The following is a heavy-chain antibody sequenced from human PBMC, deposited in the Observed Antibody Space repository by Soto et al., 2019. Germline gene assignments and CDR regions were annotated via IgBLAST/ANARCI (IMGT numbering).Heavy chain of an antibody. CDR2: MNPNSGNT. CDR1: GYTFASYD. J-gene: IGHJ5*02. V-gene: IGHV1-8*01. Sequence: ASVNVSCKASGYTFASYDINWVRQATGQGLEWMGWMNPNSGNTGYAQKFQGRVTMTRNTSISTAYMELSSLRSEDTAVYYCARGRGDYYGSGSFSPWGQGTLVTVSS. D-gene: IGHD3-10*01. CDR3: ARGRGDYYGSGSFSP.